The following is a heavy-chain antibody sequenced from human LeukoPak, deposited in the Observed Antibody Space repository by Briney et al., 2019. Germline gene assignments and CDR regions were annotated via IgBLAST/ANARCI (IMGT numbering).Heavy chain of an antibody. CDR3: AKGSYDFWSGYQDY. V-gene: IGHV3-23*01. Sequence: GGSLRLSCAASGFTFSSYAMSWVRQAPGKGLEWVSAISGSGGSTYYADSVKGRLTISRDNSTNTLYLQMNSLRAEDTAVYYCAKGSYDFWSGYQDYWGQGTLVTVSS. D-gene: IGHD3-3*01. CDR1: GFTFSSYA. J-gene: IGHJ4*02. CDR2: ISGSGGST.